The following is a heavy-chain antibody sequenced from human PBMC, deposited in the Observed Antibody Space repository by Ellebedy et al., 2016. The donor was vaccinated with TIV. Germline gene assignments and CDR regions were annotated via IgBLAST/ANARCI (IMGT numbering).Heavy chain of an antibody. Sequence: AASVKVSCKASGYSFTTYSMHWVRQAPGPGPEWMGLIIPSSGSTSYAQKLQGRATMTRDTSASTVYLELSSLRSEDTAVYYCARDRCDLWTDQTDYWGQGTLVTVSS. J-gene: IGHJ4*02. CDR1: GYSFTTYS. CDR2: IIPSSGST. V-gene: IGHV1-46*04. CDR3: ARDRCDLWTDQTDY. D-gene: IGHD3/OR15-3a*01.